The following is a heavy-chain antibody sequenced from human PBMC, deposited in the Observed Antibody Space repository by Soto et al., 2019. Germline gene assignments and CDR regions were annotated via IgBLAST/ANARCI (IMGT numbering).Heavy chain of an antibody. CDR2: ISAYNGNT. CDR1: GYAFTSYG. Sequence: GASVTVSCKASGYAFTSYGISWVRQAPGQGLEWMGWISAYNGNTNYAQKLQGRVTMTTDTSTSTAYMELRSLRSDDTAVYYCAREGAYCSSTSCYFDYWGQGTLVTVSS. D-gene: IGHD2-2*01. J-gene: IGHJ4*02. V-gene: IGHV1-18*01. CDR3: AREGAYCSSTSCYFDY.